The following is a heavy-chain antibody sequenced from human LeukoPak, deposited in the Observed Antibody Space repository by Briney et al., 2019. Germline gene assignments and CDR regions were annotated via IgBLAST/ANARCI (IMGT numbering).Heavy chain of an antibody. CDR3: ARASRLPIF. D-gene: IGHD2-15*01. J-gene: IGHJ4*02. Sequence: GGSLRLSCASSGFTFSSYAMSWIRQAPGKGLEWVSYISSSSSYANYADSVKGRFTISRDKAKNSLYLQMNSLRAEDTAVYYCARASRLPIFWGQGTLVTVSS. CDR1: GFTFSSYA. V-gene: IGHV3-11*06. CDR2: ISSSSSYA.